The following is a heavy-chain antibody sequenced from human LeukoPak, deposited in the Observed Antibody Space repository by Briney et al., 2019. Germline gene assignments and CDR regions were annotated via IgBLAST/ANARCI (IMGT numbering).Heavy chain of an antibody. CDR3: TTDGSGRKFDY. J-gene: IGHJ4*02. V-gene: IGHV3-15*04. CDR1: GFSFSDAW. CDR2: IESKTDGGTT. Sequence: GGSLRLSCAASGFSFSDAWMSWVRQIPGKGLEWVGRIESKTDGGTTDYAAPVKGRFTISRDDSTNTLYLQMNSLKSEDTAVYYGTTDGSGRKFDYWGQGILVTASS. D-gene: IGHD3-10*01.